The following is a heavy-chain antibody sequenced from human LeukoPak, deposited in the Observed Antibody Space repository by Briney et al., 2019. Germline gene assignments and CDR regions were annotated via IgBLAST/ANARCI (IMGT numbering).Heavy chain of an antibody. D-gene: IGHD3-10*01. J-gene: IGHJ6*03. CDR1: GFTFTSSA. V-gene: IGHV1-58*02. CDR2: IVVGSGNT. CDR3: AAVPITIDHGSEDEYYYMDV. Sequence: SVKVSCKASGFTFTSSAMQWVRQARGQRLEWIGWIVVGSGNTNYAQKFQERVTITRDMSTSTAYMELSSLRSEDTAVYYCAAVPITIDHGSEDEYYYMDVWGKGTTVTVSS.